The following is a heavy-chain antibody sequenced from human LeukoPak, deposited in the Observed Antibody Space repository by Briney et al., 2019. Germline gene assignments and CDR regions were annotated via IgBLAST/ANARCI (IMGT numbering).Heavy chain of an antibody. CDR1: GFIFNNYA. Sequence: GRSLRLSCAAFGFIFNNYATHWVRQAPDKGLEWVAGISYDGSNKYYADSVKGRFTISRDNSKNILYLEMSSLRPEDTAVYYCARKGLDYGDDEWFDPWGQGSRVSVSS. J-gene: IGHJ5*02. CDR2: ISYDGSNK. CDR3: ARKGLDYGDDEWFDP. D-gene: IGHD4-17*01. V-gene: IGHV3-30*03.